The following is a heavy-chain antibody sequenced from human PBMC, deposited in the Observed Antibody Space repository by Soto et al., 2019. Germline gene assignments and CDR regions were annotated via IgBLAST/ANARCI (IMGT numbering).Heavy chain of an antibody. CDR1: GGTFSSYA. V-gene: IGHV1-69*06. CDR3: AMTRRITMIVVGNYFDY. CDR2: IIPIFGTA. Sequence: QVQLVQSGAEVKKPGSSVKVSCKASGGTFSSYAISWVRQAPGQGLEWMGGIIPIFGTANYAQKFQGRVTITADKCTSTAYMELSSLRSEDTAVYYCAMTRRITMIVVGNYFDYWGQGTLVTVSS. J-gene: IGHJ4*02. D-gene: IGHD3-22*01.